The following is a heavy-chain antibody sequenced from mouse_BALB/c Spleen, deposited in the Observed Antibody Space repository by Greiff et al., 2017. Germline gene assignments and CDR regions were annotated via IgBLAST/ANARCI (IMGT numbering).Heavy chain of an antibody. Sequence: EVKVEESGGGLVQPGGSRKLSCAASGFTFSSFGMHWVRQAPEKGLEWVAYISSGSSTIYYADTVKGRFTISRDNPKNTLFLQMTSLRSEDTAMYYCARSGYDYDRAFAYWGQGTLVTVSA. CDR1: GFTFSSFG. CDR2: ISSGSSTI. J-gene: IGHJ3*01. V-gene: IGHV5-17*02. D-gene: IGHD2-4*01. CDR3: ARSGYDYDRAFAY.